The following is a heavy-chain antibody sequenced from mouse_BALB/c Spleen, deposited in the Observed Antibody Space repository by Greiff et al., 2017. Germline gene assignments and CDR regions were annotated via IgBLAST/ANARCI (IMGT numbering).Heavy chain of an antibody. Sequence: VQLQQPGAELVKPGASVKLSCKASGYTFTSYWMHWVKQRPGQGLEWIGEINPSNGRTNYNEKFKSKATLTVDKSSSTAYMQLSSLTSEDSAVYYCAHITTVVADYAMDYWGQGTSVTVSS. CDR1: GYTFTSYW. D-gene: IGHD1-1*01. CDR3: AHITTVVADYAMDY. J-gene: IGHJ4*01. CDR2: INPSNGRT. V-gene: IGHV1S81*02.